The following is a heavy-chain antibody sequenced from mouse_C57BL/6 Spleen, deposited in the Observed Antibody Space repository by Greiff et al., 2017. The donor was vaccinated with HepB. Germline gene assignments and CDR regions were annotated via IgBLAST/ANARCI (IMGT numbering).Heavy chain of an antibody. J-gene: IGHJ3*01. D-gene: IGHD1-1*01. V-gene: IGHV1-63*01. Sequence: QVQLQQSGAELVRPGTSVKMSCKASGYTFTNYWIGWAKQRPGHGLEWIGGIYPGGGYTNYNEKFKGKATLTADKSSSTAYMQFSSLTSEDSAIYYCAREDYGSRTWFAYWGQGTLVTVSA. CDR2: IYPGGGYT. CDR3: AREDYGSRTWFAY. CDR1: GYTFTNYW.